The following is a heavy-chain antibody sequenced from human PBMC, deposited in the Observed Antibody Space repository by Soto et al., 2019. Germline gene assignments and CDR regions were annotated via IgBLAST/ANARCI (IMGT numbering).Heavy chain of an antibody. D-gene: IGHD3-16*01. J-gene: IGHJ6*02. V-gene: IGHV3-53*01. CDR1: GLTVSHNY. Sequence: GGSLRLSCVASGLTVSHNYMAWVRQAPEMVLEWVSILYTEGTTYYADSVKGLFTISRDSSKNTLFLQMDSLRAEDTAVYYCVRPRPSGENYGMDVWGQGTTVTVSS. CDR3: VRPRPSGENYGMDV. CDR2: LYTEGTT.